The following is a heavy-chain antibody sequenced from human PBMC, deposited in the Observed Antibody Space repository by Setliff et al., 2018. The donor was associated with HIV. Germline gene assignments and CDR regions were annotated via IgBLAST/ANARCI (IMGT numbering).Heavy chain of an antibody. CDR3: ARDMGGGYCSGGSCYSKSHWFDP. D-gene: IGHD2-15*01. J-gene: IGHJ5*02. Sequence: ASETLSLTCTVSGGSISSYYWSWIQQPAGKGLEWVGTIYSSGATHYNPSLKSRVTMSVDTSKNQFSLKLSSVTAADTAVYYCARDMGGGYCSGGSCYSKSHWFDPWGQGTLVTVSS. CDR1: GGSISSYY. CDR2: IYSSGAT. V-gene: IGHV4-4*07.